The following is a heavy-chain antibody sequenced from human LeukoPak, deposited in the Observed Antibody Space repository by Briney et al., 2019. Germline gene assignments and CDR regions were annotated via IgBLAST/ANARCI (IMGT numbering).Heavy chain of an antibody. V-gene: IGHV3-53*01. CDR1: GFTVSSNY. J-gene: IGHJ5*02. CDR3: ARVRSSSWYVWFDP. CDR2: IYSGGTT. Sequence: GGSLRLSCAASGFTVSSNYMIWVRQAPGKGLEWVSLIYSGGTTYYADSVKGRFTISRDNSKNTLYLQMNSLRAEDTAVYYCARVRSSSWYVWFDPWGQGTLVTVSS. D-gene: IGHD6-13*01.